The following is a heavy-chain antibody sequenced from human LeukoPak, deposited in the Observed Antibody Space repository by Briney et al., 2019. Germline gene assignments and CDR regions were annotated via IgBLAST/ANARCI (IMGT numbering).Heavy chain of an antibody. D-gene: IGHD3-10*01. CDR1: GYTFTSYA. Sequence: ASVKVSCKASGYTFTSYAMHWVRQGPGQRLEWMGWINAGNDNTKYSQKFQGRVTITRDTSASTVYMELSSLRSEDTAVYYCTSLGSGSSRIIDFDYWGQGTLVTVSS. J-gene: IGHJ4*02. CDR2: INAGNDNT. V-gene: IGHV1-3*01. CDR3: TSLGSGSSRIIDFDY.